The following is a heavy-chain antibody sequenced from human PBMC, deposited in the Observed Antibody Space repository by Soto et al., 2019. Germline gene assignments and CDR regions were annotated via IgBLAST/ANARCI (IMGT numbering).Heavy chain of an antibody. D-gene: IGHD1-26*01. V-gene: IGHV1-18*01. CDR2: ISAYNGNT. Sequence: ASVKVSCKASGYTFTSYGISWVRQAPGQGLEWMGWISAYNGNTNYAQKLQGRATMTTDTSTSTAYMELRSLRSDDTAVYYCARDSGSYSSGFWFDPWGQGTLVTVSS. J-gene: IGHJ5*02. CDR1: GYTFTSYG. CDR3: ARDSGSYSSGFWFDP.